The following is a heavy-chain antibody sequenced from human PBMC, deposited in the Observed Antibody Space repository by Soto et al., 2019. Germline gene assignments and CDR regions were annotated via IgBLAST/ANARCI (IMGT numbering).Heavy chain of an antibody. CDR1: GFSLANYP. Sequence: GGSLRLSCVASGFSLANYPMNWVRQTPGKGLEWISYSSPRGDTIYYADSVEGRFTISRDNARNSLSLHMSSLRDEDSALYYCAKGPHTNVGWHYYFESLGQGVPVTVSS. CDR3: AKGPHTNVGWHYYFES. V-gene: IGHV3-48*02. D-gene: IGHD6-19*01. J-gene: IGHJ4*02. CDR2: SSPRGDTI.